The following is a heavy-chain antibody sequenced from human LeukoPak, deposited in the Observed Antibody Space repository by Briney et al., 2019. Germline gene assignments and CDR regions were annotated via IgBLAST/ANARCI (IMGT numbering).Heavy chain of an antibody. D-gene: IGHD5-12*01. CDR3: ARSPGGIYSGYEFDY. J-gene: IGHJ4*02. V-gene: IGHV4-59*01. CDR1: GGSISSYY. CDR2: IYYSGST. Sequence: SETLSLTCTVSGGSISSYYWGWIRQPPGKGLEWIGYIYYSGSTNCNPSLKSRVTISVDTSKNQFSLKLSSVTAADTAVYYCARSPGGIYSGYEFDYWGQGTLVTVSS.